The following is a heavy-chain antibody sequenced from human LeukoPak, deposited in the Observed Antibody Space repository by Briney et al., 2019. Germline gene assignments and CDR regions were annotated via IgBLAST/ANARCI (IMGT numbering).Heavy chain of an antibody. V-gene: IGHV1-3*01. D-gene: IGHD1-26*01. J-gene: IGHJ4*02. CDR1: GYTFTSYA. CDR3: ARDSGSGSNDY. CDR2: ISAGNGNT. Sequence: ASVKVSCKASGYTFTSYAIHWVRQAPGQRLEWMGWISAGNGNTKYSQNLQGRVTFISNTSATTAFMELSSLRSEDAAVYYCARDSGSGSNDYWGQGTLVTVSS.